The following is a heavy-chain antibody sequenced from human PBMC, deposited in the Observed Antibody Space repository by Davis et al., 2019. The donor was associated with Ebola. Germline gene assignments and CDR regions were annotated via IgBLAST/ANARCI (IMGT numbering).Heavy chain of an antibody. Sequence: ASVKVSCKASGYTFTSYYMHWVRQAPGQGLEWMGIINPSGGSTSYAQKFQGRVTMTRDTSTSTVYMELSSLRSEDTAVYYCARVIAAAGTWSGWFDPWGQGTLVTVSS. CDR3: ARVIAAAGTWSGWFDP. V-gene: IGHV1-46*01. CDR2: INPSGGST. J-gene: IGHJ5*02. CDR1: GYTFTSYY. D-gene: IGHD6-13*01.